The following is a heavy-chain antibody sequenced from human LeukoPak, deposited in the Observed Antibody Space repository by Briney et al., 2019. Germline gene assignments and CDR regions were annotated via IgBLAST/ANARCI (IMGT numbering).Heavy chain of an antibody. V-gene: IGHV3-7*03. Sequence: GGSLRLSCVASGFTFSSYWMSWVRQAPGKGLEWVANIKQDGSEKYYVDSVKGRFTISRDNAKNSLYLQKNSLRAEDTAVYYCARGIEDRITIFGYWGQGTLVTVSS. CDR2: IKQDGSEK. J-gene: IGHJ4*02. D-gene: IGHD3-3*01. CDR1: GFTFSSYW. CDR3: ARGIEDRITIFGY.